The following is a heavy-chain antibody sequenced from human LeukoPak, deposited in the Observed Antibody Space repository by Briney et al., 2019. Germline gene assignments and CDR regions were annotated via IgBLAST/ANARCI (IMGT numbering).Heavy chain of an antibody. CDR1: GGSISSSSYY. CDR3: ARTKALSYAFWSGYRFNCFDP. D-gene: IGHD3-3*01. J-gene: IGHJ5*02. CDR2: IYYSGST. Sequence: SETLSLTCTVSGGSISSSSYYWVWIRQPPGKGLEWIGSIYYSGSTYYNPSLKSRVTISVDTSKNQFSLKLSPVTAADTAVYYCARTKALSYAFWSGYRFNCFDPWGQGTLVTVSS. V-gene: IGHV4-39*07.